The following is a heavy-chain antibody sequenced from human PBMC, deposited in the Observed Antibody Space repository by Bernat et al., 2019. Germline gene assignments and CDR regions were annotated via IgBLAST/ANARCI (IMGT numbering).Heavy chain of an antibody. Sequence: QVHLVESGGGVVQPGRSLRLSCAAPGFTFSASGMDWVRQAPGKGLEWVSLISYDGNNKNYADSVKGRFTISRDNSKNTVYLQMDSLRAEDSAIYYCARHGSEWSRDHWGLGTLVTVSS. D-gene: IGHD3-3*01. J-gene: IGHJ4*02. CDR2: ISYDGNNK. CDR3: ARHGSEWSRDH. CDR1: GFTFSASG. V-gene: IGHV3-33*01.